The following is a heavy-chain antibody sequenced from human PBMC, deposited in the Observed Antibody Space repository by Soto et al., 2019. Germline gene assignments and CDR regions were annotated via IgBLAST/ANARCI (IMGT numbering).Heavy chain of an antibody. Sequence: QVQLVQSGAEVKKPGSSVRVSCKASGGTFGNHAISWVRQAPGQGLEWLGGIIPVLGVGDHEQHFQGIVTITADASTSTAYLEPSRLRSEATALYYWAREAGYTYGYVFDYWGQGTLVNVSS. D-gene: IGHD5-18*01. CDR1: GGTFGNHA. V-gene: IGHV1-69*01. CDR3: AREAGYTYGYVFDY. J-gene: IGHJ4*02. CDR2: IIPVLGVG.